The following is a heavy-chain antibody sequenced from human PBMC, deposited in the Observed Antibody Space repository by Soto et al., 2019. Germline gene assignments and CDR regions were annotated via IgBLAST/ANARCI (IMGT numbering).Heavy chain of an antibody. V-gene: IGHV1-2*04. CDR2: INPNSGGT. J-gene: IGHJ6*02. D-gene: IGHD2-2*01. Sequence: ASVKVSCKASGYTFTGYYMHWVRQAPGQGXEWMGWINPNSGGTNYAQKFQGWVTMTRDTSISTAYMELSRLRSDDTAVYYCARGGGGGYCSSTSCYRRYYGMDVWGQGTTVTVSS. CDR3: ARGGGGGYCSSTSCYRRYYGMDV. CDR1: GYTFTGYY.